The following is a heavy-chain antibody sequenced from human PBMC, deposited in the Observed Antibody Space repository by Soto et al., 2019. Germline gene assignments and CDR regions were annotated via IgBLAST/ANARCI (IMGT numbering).Heavy chain of an antibody. CDR3: VKSRGGNNFDFFD. CDR2: IRGNGDPP. V-gene: IGHV3-64D*06. D-gene: IGHD5-12*01. J-gene: IGHJ4*02. CDR1: GFTFNSYA. Sequence: GGSLRLSCAASGFTFNSYAMSWVRQAPGKGLEYVSGIRGNGDPPFYADSVKGRFTISRDNSKNTLYLQMSSLSADDTAVYYCVKSRGGNNFDFFDWGQGALVTVSS.